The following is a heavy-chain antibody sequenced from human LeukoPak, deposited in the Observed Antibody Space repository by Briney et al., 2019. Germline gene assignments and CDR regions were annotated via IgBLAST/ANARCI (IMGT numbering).Heavy chain of an antibody. J-gene: IGHJ4*02. D-gene: IGHD7-27*01. V-gene: IGHV4-39*01. Sequence: PSGTLSLICIVSGDSISRNTYHWGWVRQPPGKGLEWIGTIYYSGSIYYNQSLRGRVALSVDTSKNQFSLKLTSVTAADTAVYYCGRLNTDWGFLFDSWGQGTLVTVSS. CDR1: GDSISRNTYH. CDR2: IYYSGSI. CDR3: GRLNTDWGFLFDS.